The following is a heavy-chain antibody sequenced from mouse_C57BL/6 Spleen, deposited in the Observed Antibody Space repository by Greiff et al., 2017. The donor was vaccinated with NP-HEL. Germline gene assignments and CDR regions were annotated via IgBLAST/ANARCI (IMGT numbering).Heavy chain of an antibody. V-gene: IGHV3-6*01. CDR3: AREAFYYYGSSYGSD. Sequence: EVKLQQSGPGLVKPSQSLSLTCSVTGYSITSGYYWNWIRQFPGNKLEWMGYISYDGSNNYNPSLKNRISITRDTSKNQFFLKLNSVTTEDTATYYCAREAFYYYGSSYGSDWGTGTTVTVSS. J-gene: IGHJ1*03. CDR2: ISYDGSN. D-gene: IGHD1-1*01. CDR1: GYSITSGYY.